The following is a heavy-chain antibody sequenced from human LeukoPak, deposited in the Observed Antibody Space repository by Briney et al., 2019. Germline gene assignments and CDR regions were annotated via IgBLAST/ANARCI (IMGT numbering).Heavy chain of an antibody. CDR3: TTDTWYSAGH. Sequence: GGSLRLSCAVSGLTFSDYYMSWTRQAPGKGPELVSYISPSGSSIFYVDSVKGRFTISRDNAKNSLFLQMNSLRAEDTAIYYCTTDTWYSAGHWGQGTLVTVSS. D-gene: IGHD2-15*01. CDR2: ISPSGSSI. CDR1: GLTFSDYY. V-gene: IGHV3-11*01. J-gene: IGHJ4*02.